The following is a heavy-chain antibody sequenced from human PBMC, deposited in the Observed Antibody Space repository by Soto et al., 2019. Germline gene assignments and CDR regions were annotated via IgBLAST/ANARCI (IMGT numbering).Heavy chain of an antibody. V-gene: IGHV1-2*02. J-gene: IGHJ5*02. Sequence: QVQLVQSGAEVKKPGASVKVSCKASGYTFTGYYMHWVRQAPGQGLEWMGWINPNSGGTNYAQKFQGRVTRTRDTSISTAYMELSRLRSDATAVYYCARVGGYSSSPRGWFDPWGQGTLVTVSS. CDR1: GYTFTGYY. D-gene: IGHD6-13*01. CDR2: INPNSGGT. CDR3: ARVGGYSSSPRGWFDP.